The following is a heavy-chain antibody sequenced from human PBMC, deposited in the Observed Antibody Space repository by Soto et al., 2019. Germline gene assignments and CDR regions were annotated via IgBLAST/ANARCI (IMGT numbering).Heavy chain of an antibody. V-gene: IGHV3-23*01. J-gene: IGHJ4*02. CDR3: AKEEGYSSGWSGVDY. D-gene: IGHD6-19*01. CDR2: ISGSGGST. CDR1: GFTFSSYA. Sequence: EVPLLESGGGLVQPGGSLRLSCAASGFTFSSYAMSWVRQAPGKGLEWVSAISGSGGSTYYADSVKGRFTISRDNSXXTLYLQMNSLRAEDTAVYYCAKEEGYSSGWSGVDYWGQGTLVTVSS.